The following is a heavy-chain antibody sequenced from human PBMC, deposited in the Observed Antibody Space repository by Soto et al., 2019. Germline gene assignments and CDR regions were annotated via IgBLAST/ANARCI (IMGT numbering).Heavy chain of an antibody. J-gene: IGHJ5*02. CDR1: GFTFSSYA. Sequence: GSLRLSCAASGFTFSSYAMHWVRQSPGKELEWVAIISYDGSNKYYVDSVKGRFTISRDNSKDTVYLQMNSLRGEDTAVYYCARATAPGGFSWFDPWGQGTRVTVSS. CDR2: ISYDGSNK. V-gene: IGHV3-30-3*01. CDR3: ARATAPGGFSWFDP. D-gene: IGHD3-16*01.